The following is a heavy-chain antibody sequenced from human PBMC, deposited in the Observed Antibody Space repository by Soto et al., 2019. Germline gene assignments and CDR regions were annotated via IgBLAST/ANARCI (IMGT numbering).Heavy chain of an antibody. CDR1: GFTFNNYA. Sequence: PGGSLRLSCAASGFTFNNYAMSWVRQAPGKXLEWVSSINNGGDNIYYADSVKGRFTISRDNSKSTLYLQMNSLRAEDTAVYYCAKTFLARYCSSSICYDPADYFDYWGQGTLVTVSS. V-gene: IGHV3-23*01. J-gene: IGHJ4*02. CDR2: INNGGDNI. CDR3: AKTFLARYCSSSICYDPADYFDY. D-gene: IGHD2-2*01.